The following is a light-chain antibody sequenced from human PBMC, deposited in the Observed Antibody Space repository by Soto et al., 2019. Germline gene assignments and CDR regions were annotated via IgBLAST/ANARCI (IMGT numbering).Light chain of an antibody. V-gene: IGKV3D-15*01. CDR3: QQYDDWLLLT. CDR1: QSVNIY. CDR2: GAS. Sequence: EIVMTQSPATLSVSPGARATLSCRASQSVNIYLAWYQQNPGQAPRLLIFGASYRATGIPARFSGSGSGTEFNLTISSLQSEDFAVYFCQQYDDWLLLTFGGGTKVEIK. J-gene: IGKJ4*01.